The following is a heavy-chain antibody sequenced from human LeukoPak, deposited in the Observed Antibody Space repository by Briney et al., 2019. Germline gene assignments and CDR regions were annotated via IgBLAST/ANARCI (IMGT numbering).Heavy chain of an antibody. J-gene: IGHJ6*02. Sequence: GASVKVSCKVSGYTLTELSMQWVRQAPGKGLEWMGGFDPEDGETIYAQKFQGRVTMTEDTSTDTAYMELSSLRSEDTAVYYCATAVAGHYYYYGMDVWGQGTTVTVSS. CDR2: FDPEDGET. D-gene: IGHD6-19*01. CDR1: GYTLTELS. CDR3: ATAVAGHYYYYGMDV. V-gene: IGHV1-24*01.